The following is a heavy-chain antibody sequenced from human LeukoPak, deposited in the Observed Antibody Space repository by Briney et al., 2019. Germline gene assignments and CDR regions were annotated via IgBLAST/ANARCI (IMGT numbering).Heavy chain of an antibody. CDR2: ISWNSGSI. J-gene: IGHJ4*02. Sequence: GGSLRLSCAASGFTFSSYSMHWVRQAPGKGLEWVSGISWNSGSIAYTDSVKGRFTISRDNAKNSLYLQMNSLRAEDTALYYCAKGLDGGYWGQGTLVTVSS. V-gene: IGHV3-9*01. CDR3: AKGLDGGY. D-gene: IGHD4-23*01. CDR1: GFTFSSYS.